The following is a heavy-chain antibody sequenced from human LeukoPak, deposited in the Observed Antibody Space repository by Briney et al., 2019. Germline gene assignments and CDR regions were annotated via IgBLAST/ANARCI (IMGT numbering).Heavy chain of an antibody. D-gene: IGHD5-18*01. CDR3: AKAVGGYSYGYYFDY. V-gene: IGHV3-9*01. CDR2: ISWNSGSI. Sequence: RAGGSLRLSCAASGFTFDDYAMHWVRQAPGKGLEWVSGISWNSGSIGYADSVKGRFTISRDNAKNSLYLQMNSLRAEDTALYYCAKAVGGYSYGYYFDYWGQGTLVTVSS. J-gene: IGHJ4*02. CDR1: GFTFDDYA.